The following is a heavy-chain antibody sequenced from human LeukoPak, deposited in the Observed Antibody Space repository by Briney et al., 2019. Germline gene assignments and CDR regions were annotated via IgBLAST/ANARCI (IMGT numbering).Heavy chain of an antibody. D-gene: IGHD4-17*01. Sequence: GSLRLSCAASGFTFSSYAMSWVRQAPGKGLEWVSAISGSGGSTYYADSVKGRFTISRDNSKNTLYLQMNSLRAEDTAVYYCATLTTVTSGAFDIWGQGTMVTVSS. CDR3: ATLTTVTSGAFDI. J-gene: IGHJ3*02. CDR1: GFTFSSYA. CDR2: ISGSGGST. V-gene: IGHV3-23*01.